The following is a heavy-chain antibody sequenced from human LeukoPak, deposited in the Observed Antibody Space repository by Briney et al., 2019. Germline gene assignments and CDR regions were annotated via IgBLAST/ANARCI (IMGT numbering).Heavy chain of an antibody. CDR2: IYYSGST. V-gene: IGHV4-30-4*08. Sequence: PSETLSLTCTVSGGSISSGDYYWSWIRQPPGKGLEWIGSIYYSGSTYYNPSLKSRVTISVDTSKNQFSLKLSSVTAADTAVYYCASQYYYDSSGYYFWGQGTLVTVSS. CDR3: ASQYYYDSSGYYF. D-gene: IGHD3-22*01. J-gene: IGHJ4*02. CDR1: GGSISSGDYY.